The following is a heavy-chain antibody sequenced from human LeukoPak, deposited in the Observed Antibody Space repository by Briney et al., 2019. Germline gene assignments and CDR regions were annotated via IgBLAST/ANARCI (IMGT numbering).Heavy chain of an antibody. CDR2: IYYSGST. J-gene: IGHJ6*02. V-gene: IGHV4-59*01. CDR3: ARQYSSSWYGYYYGMDV. D-gene: IGHD6-13*01. Sequence: SETLSLTCTVSGGSISSYYWSWIRQPPGKGLEWIGYIYYSGSTNYNPSLKSRVTISVDTSKNQFSLKLSSVTAADTAVYYCARQYSSSWYGYYYGMDVWGQGTTVTVSS. CDR1: GGSISSYY.